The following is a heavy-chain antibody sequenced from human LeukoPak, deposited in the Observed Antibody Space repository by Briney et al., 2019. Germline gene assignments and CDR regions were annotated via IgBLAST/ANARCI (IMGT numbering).Heavy chain of an antibody. J-gene: IGHJ4*02. CDR1: GFTFSSYE. CDR2: ISSSGSTI. D-gene: IGHD3-22*01. Sequence: GGTLRLSCAASGFTFSSYEMHWVRQAPGKGLEWVSYISSSGSTIYYADSVKGRFTISRDNAKNSLYLQMNSLRAEDTAVYYCARSTYYYDSSGYPYWGQGTLVTVSS. CDR3: ARSTYYYDSSGYPY. V-gene: IGHV3-48*03.